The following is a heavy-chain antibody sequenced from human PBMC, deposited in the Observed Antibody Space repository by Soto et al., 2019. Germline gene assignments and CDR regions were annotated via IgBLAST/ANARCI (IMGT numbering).Heavy chain of an antibody. CDR3: TRHGSGDYFLFDP. D-gene: IGHD4-17*01. V-gene: IGHV3-74*01. J-gene: IGHJ5*02. CDR2: ASPDGTST. CDR1: GFTFSSFW. Sequence: EVQLVESGGGLVQPGGSLRLSCAASGFTFSSFWMHWVRQAPGKGLEWVSRASPDGTSTSYADSVKGRFTISRDNAKNTLLMQMNSLRAEDTAVYYCTRHGSGDYFLFDPWGQGTLVTVSS.